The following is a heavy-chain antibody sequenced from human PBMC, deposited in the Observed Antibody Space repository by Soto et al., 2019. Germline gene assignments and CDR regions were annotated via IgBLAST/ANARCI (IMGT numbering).Heavy chain of an antibody. CDR2: VSVGGDNT. J-gene: IGHJ4*02. D-gene: IGHD2-2*01. V-gene: IGHV3-23*01. CDR3: AKGKSTWFFDF. Sequence: EGSLRLSCAASGFSFSSYGMSWVRQAPGKGLEWVSGVSVGGDNTNYVDSVKGRFTISRDNSKNTLYLQMNSLRAEDTAVYYCAKGKSTWFFDFWGQGTLVTVSS. CDR1: GFSFSSYG.